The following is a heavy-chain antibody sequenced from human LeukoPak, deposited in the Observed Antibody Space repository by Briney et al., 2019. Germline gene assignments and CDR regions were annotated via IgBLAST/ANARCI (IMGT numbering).Heavy chain of an antibody. Sequence: NPSETLSLTCTVYGGSISRHYRSWIRQPAGKGLEWIGRIYSSGNTNYNPSLNSRVTMSVDTSKNQFSLKLTSVTAADTAVYYCARVLTAVAGPYYFDFWGQGTLVTVSS. V-gene: IGHV4-4*07. CDR1: GGSISRHY. CDR3: ARVLTAVAGPYYFDF. D-gene: IGHD6-19*01. J-gene: IGHJ4*02. CDR2: IYSSGNT.